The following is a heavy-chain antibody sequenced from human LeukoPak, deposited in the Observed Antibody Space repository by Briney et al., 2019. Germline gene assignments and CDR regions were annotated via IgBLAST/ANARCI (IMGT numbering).Heavy chain of an antibody. D-gene: IGHD3-9*01. CDR1: GFTFSSYG. J-gene: IGHJ6*03. Sequence: HPGGSLRLSCAASGFTFSSYGMNWVRQAPGKGLEWVSYISSSGSTIYYADSVKGRFTISRDNAKNSLYLQMNSLRAEDTAVYYCTAQLKQYYDILTGYPYYYMDVWGKGTTVTVSS. CDR2: ISSSGSTI. V-gene: IGHV3-48*03. CDR3: TAQLKQYYDILTGYPYYYMDV.